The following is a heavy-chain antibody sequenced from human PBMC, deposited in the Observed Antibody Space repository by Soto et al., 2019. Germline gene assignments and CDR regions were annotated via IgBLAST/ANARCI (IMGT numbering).Heavy chain of an antibody. V-gene: IGHV3-23*01. D-gene: IGHD2-15*01. CDR3: AKDNSLHWFDP. CDR2: FNGNGGGT. Sequence: VQLLESGGALVQPGGSLRLACATSGFSFSTYAMTWVRQAPGKGLEWVSTFNGNGGGTYYADSVKGRFTISRDNSKNTLYLQMDSLRAEDTAPYYCAKDNSLHWFDPWGQGTLVTVSS. CDR1: GFSFSTYA. J-gene: IGHJ5*02.